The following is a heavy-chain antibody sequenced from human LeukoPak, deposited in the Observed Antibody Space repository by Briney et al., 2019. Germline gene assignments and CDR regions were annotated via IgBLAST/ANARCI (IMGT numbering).Heavy chain of an antibody. J-gene: IGHJ4*02. D-gene: IGHD3-9*01. CDR3: AKGGVLLYFEWLFKNFDY. V-gene: IGHV3-23*01. Sequence: PGGSLRLSCAASGFTFSSYAMSWVRQAPGKGLEWVSAISGSGGSTYYADSVKGRFTISRDNSKNTLYLQMNSLRAEDTAVYYCAKGGVLLYFEWLFKNFDYWGQGTLVTVSS. CDR1: GFTFSSYA. CDR2: ISGSGGST.